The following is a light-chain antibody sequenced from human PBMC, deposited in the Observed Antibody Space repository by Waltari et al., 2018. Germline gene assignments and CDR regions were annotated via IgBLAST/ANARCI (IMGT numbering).Light chain of an antibody. V-gene: IGLV9-49*01. CDR2: VGTGGTVGVWLLGSGGVVG. J-gene: IGLJ1*01. Sequence: QPVLTQPPSASASLGASVTLTCTLSSGYSTYKVDWYQQRPGTGPRFVLRVGTGGTVGVWLLGSGGVVGSRGDGMPVRCSVLGSGLNRYLTIKNIQEEDESDYHCGADHGSGSNFAYVFGTGTKVTVL. CDR3: GADHGSGSNFAYV. CDR1: SGYSTYK.